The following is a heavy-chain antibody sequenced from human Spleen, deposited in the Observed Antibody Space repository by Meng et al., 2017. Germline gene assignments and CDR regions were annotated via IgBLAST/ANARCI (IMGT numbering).Heavy chain of an antibody. Sequence: EVQLVESGGGLIQPGGSLRLSCAASGFTVRSNYMCWVRQAPGQGLEWVSVIYSGGSTFYADSVKGRFTISRDDSKSTVYLHMNSLRAEDTAVYYCARYYGDYVLDYWGQGTLVTVSS. J-gene: IGHJ4*02. D-gene: IGHD4-17*01. CDR3: ARYYGDYVLDY. CDR2: IYSGGST. V-gene: IGHV3-53*01. CDR1: GFTVRSNY.